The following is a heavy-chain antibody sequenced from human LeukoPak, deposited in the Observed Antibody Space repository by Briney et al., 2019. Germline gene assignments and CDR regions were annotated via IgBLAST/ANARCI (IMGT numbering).Heavy chain of an antibody. CDR3: GRYGRYRAFDI. V-gene: IGHV3-74*01. Sequence: PGGSLRLSCAASGFTFSSYWMHWVRQVPGKGLVWVSRINSAVSTTNYADSVKGRCTISRDNAKNTIYLQMNSLRAEDTAVYYCGRYGRYRAFDIWGPGTVVTVSS. CDR1: GFTFSSYW. CDR2: INSAVSTT. D-gene: IGHD1-26*01. J-gene: IGHJ3*02.